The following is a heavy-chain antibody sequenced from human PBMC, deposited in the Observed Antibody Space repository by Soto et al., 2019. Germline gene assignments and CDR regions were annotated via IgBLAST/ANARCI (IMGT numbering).Heavy chain of an antibody. CDR2: ISYDGSNK. CDR1: GFTFSSYG. CDR3: ANKRGAFDI. V-gene: IGHV3-30*18. Sequence: QVQLVESGGGVVQPGRSLRLSCAASGFTFSSYGMHWVRQAPGKGLEWVAVISYDGSNKYYADSVKGRFTISRDNSKNTLYLQMNSLRAEGTAVYYCANKRGAFDIWGQGTMVTVSS. J-gene: IGHJ3*02. D-gene: IGHD3-10*01.